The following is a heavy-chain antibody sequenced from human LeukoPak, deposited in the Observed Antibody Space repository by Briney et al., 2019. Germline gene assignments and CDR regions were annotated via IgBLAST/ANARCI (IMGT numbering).Heavy chain of an antibody. CDR3: ARVVDTHFDY. Sequence: TGGSLRLSCAASGFTFSSYWMHWVRQAPGKGLVWVSRIKSDGSTTTYAGSVKGRFTISRDNAKNTLYLQMNSLRAEDTAVYYCARVVDTHFDYWGQGTLVTVSS. J-gene: IGHJ4*02. CDR1: GFTFSSYW. D-gene: IGHD5-18*01. CDR2: IKSDGSTT. V-gene: IGHV3-74*01.